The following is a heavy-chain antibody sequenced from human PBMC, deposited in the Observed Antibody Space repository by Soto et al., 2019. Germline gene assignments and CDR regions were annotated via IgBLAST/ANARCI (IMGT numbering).Heavy chain of an antibody. Sequence: VGSLRLSCAASGFTFSTYAMSWVRQAPGKGLEWVSAISGSGTTTYYADSVRGRFTISRDNSKNTLYLQMNSLRAEDTAVYYCAKNPGYGSGSYPDYWGQGTLVTVSS. D-gene: IGHD3-10*01. CDR3: AKNPGYGSGSYPDY. J-gene: IGHJ4*02. CDR2: ISGSGTTT. V-gene: IGHV3-23*01. CDR1: GFTFSTYA.